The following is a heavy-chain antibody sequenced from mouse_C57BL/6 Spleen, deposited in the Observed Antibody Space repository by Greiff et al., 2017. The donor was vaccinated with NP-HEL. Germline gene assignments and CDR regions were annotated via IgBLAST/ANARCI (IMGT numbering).Heavy chain of an antibody. J-gene: IGHJ3*01. CDR3: ARALGGAWFAY. V-gene: IGHV1-80*01. D-gene: IGHD4-1*01. CDR2: IYPGDGDT. CDR1: GYAFSSYW. Sequence: QVQLKESGAELVKPGASVKISCKASGYAFSSYWMNWVKQRPGKGLEWIGQIYPGDGDTNYNGKFKGKATLTADKSSSTAYMQLSSLTSEDSAVYFCARALGGAWFAYWGQGTLVTVSA.